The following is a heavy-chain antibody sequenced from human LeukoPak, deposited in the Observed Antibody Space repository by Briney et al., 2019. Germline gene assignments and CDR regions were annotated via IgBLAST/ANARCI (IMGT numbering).Heavy chain of an antibody. CDR2: IWYDGSIK. Sequence: GGSLRLSCAASGFTFSTYGMHWVRQAPGKGLEWVAVIWYDGSIKYYADSVKGRVTISRDNSKNPLFLQMNSLRAEDTAVYYCARIGCTGNNCKPHSYYDMDVWGKGTTVTVSS. D-gene: IGHD2-8*02. CDR3: ARIGCTGNNCKPHSYYDMDV. J-gene: IGHJ6*04. V-gene: IGHV3-33*01. CDR1: GFTFSTYG.